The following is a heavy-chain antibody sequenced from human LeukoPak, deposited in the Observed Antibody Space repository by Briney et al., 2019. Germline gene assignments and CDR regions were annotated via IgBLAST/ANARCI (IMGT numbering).Heavy chain of an antibody. V-gene: IGHV3-74*01. CDR1: GFTFSNYW. D-gene: IGHD6-19*01. CDR2: INNARST. Sequence: PGGSLRLSCAASGFTFSNYWMHWVRQAPGKGLVWVSRINNARSTSYADSVKGRFTISRDNAKNTLYLQMNSLRAEDTAVYYCARGADTGYSSDSWGQGTLVTVSS. CDR3: ARGADTGYSSDS. J-gene: IGHJ5*02.